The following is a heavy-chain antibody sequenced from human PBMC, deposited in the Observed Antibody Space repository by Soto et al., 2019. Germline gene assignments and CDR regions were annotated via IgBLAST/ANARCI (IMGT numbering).Heavy chain of an antibody. CDR3: ARAREVDCGGGCSQYYFDY. CDR2: IIPIFGTA. Sequence: QVQLVQSGAEVKKPGSSVKVSCKASGGTFSSYAISWVRQAPGQGLEWMGGIIPIFGTANYAQKFQGRVTITADETTSPAYMELSSLISEDTAVYYCARAREVDCGGGCSQYYFDYWGQVTLVTVSS. CDR1: GGTFSSYA. J-gene: IGHJ4*02. V-gene: IGHV1-69*01. D-gene: IGHD2-21*02.